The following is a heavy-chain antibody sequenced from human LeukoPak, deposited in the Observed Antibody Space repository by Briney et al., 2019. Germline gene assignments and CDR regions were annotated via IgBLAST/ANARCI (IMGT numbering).Heavy chain of an antibody. Sequence: ASVKVSCKASGYTFTGYYMHWVRQAPGQGLEWMGWINPNSGGTNYAQKFQGRVTMTRDTSISTAYMELSRLRSDDTAVYYCAREVVPVAYCGGDCCPGDYWGQGTLVTVSS. CDR3: AREVVPVAYCGGDCCPGDY. D-gene: IGHD2-21*02. CDR1: GYTFTGYY. CDR2: INPNSGGT. V-gene: IGHV1-2*02. J-gene: IGHJ4*02.